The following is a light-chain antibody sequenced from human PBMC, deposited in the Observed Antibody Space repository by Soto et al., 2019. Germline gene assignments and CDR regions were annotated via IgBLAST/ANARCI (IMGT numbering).Light chain of an antibody. V-gene: IGLV2-14*03. CDR2: DVT. J-gene: IGLJ2*01. Sequence: QSALTQPASVSGSPRESITISCTGSRSDIGGYNYVSWYQQHSGKSPKLLIYDVTYRPSGISDRFSGSKSGNTASLTISGLQPCDEADYYCSSYGASSTLFGGGTKLTGL. CDR1: RSDIGGYNY. CDR3: SSYGASSTL.